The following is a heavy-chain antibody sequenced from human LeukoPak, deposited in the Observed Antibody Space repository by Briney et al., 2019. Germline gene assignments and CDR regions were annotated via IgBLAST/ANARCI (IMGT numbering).Heavy chain of an antibody. J-gene: IGHJ6*04. V-gene: IGHV1-2*04. D-gene: IGHD6-19*01. Sequence: ASVKVSCKASGYTFTGYYMHWVRQAPGQGLEWMGWINPNSGGTNYAQKFQGWVTMTSDTSISTAYMELSRLRSDDTAVYYCATSSGWYYYGMDVWGKGTTVTVSS. CDR1: GYTFTGYY. CDR2: INPNSGGT. CDR3: ATSSGWYYYGMDV.